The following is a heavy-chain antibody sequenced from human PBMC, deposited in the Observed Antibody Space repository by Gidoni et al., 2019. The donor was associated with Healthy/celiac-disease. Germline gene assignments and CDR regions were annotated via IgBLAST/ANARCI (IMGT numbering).Heavy chain of an antibody. CDR2: IYYSGSP. J-gene: IGHJ4*02. Sequence: QLQLQESGPGLVKPSETLSLTCTVSGGSISSSSYYWGWIRQPPGKGLAWIWSIYYSGSPYYNPSLKSRVTISVDTSKNQFSLKLSSVTAADTAVYYCARDTGGGVTMVRGVIAGFDWGQGTLVTVSS. CDR1: GGSISSSSYY. V-gene: IGHV4-39*07. D-gene: IGHD3-10*01. CDR3: ARDTGGGVTMVRGVIAGFD.